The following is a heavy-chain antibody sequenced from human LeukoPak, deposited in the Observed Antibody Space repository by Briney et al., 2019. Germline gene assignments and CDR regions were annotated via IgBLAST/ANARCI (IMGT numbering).Heavy chain of an antibody. CDR2: INPSSGGT. J-gene: IGHJ4*02. Sequence: ASVKVSCKASGYTFTGYYLHWVRQAPGQGLEWMGRINPSSGGTDYAQQFQGRVTMTRDTSISTAYMELSRLRSDDTAMFLCARLGDGYIRWGQGTLVTVSS. CDR1: GYTFTGYY. V-gene: IGHV1-2*06. D-gene: IGHD5-24*01. CDR3: ARLGDGYIR.